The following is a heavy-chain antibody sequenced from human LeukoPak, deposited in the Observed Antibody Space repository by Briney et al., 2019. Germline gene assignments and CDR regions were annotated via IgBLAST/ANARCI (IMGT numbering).Heavy chain of an antibody. V-gene: IGHV3-66*01. CDR1: GFTVSSNY. D-gene: IGHD6-13*01. CDR2: IYSGGGT. CDR3: ARTVGSDGSSWYYYGMDV. Sequence: GGSLRLSCTASGFTVSSNYMSWVRQAPGKGLEWVSVIYSGGGTYYADSVKGRFTISRDNSKNTLYLQMNSLRAEDTAVYYCARTVGSDGSSWYYYGMDVWGQGTTVTVSS. J-gene: IGHJ6*02.